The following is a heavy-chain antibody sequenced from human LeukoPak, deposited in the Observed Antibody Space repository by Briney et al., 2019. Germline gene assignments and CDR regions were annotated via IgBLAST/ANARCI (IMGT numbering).Heavy chain of an antibody. CDR2: IIPILGIA. D-gene: IGHD3-22*01. CDR3: ARNEVVVVSYGMDV. CDR1: GYTFTSYA. Sequence: VASVKVSCKASGYTFTSYAISWVRQAPGQGLEWMGRIIPILGIANYAQKFQGRVTITADKSTSTAYMELSSLRSEDTAVYYCARNEVVVVSYGMDVWGQGTTVTVSS. J-gene: IGHJ6*02. V-gene: IGHV1-69*04.